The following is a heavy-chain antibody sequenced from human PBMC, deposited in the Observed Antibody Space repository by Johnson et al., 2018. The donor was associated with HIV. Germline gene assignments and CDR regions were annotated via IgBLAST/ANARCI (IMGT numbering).Heavy chain of an antibody. CDR1: GFTFDDYA. J-gene: IGHJ3*02. CDR3: ARDRTSYGWIHDAFDI. Sequence: VQLVESGGGLVQPGRSLRLSCAASGFTFDDYAMHWVRQAPGKGLEWVSGISWNSGSIGYADSVKGRFRISRDNSKNTFYLQMNSLRTEDTALYYCARDRTSYGWIHDAFDIWGQGTMVTVSS. CDR2: ISWNSGSI. V-gene: IGHV3-9*01. D-gene: IGHD3-16*02.